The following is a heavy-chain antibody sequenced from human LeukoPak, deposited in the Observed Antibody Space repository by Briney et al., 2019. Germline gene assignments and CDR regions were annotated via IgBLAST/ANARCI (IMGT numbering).Heavy chain of an antibody. J-gene: IGHJ4*02. D-gene: IGHD2-2*01. CDR1: GFTFSSYG. V-gene: IGHV3-23*01. CDR2: ISGNGGST. CDR3: AKSFRSTSLDY. Sequence: GGSLRLSCAASGFTFSSYGMSWVRQAPGKGLEWVSAISGNGGSTYYADSVKGWFAISRDTSKNTLYLQMNSLRAEDTAVYYCAKSFRSTSLDYWGQGTLVTVSS.